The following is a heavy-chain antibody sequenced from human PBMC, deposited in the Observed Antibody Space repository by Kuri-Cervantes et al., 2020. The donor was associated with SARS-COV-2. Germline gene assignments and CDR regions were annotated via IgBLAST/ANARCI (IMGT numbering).Heavy chain of an antibody. CDR2: IYYSGST. Sequence: GSLRLSCAVSGYSISSGYYWGWIRQPPGKGLEWIGYIYYSGSTNYNPSLKSRVTISVDTSKNQFSLKLSSVTAADTAVYYCARDRRVVIGGGGLAGYMDVWGKGTTVTVSS. CDR3: ARDRRVVIGGGGLAGYMDV. V-gene: IGHV4-61*01. CDR1: GYSISSGYY. J-gene: IGHJ6*03. D-gene: IGHD3-3*01.